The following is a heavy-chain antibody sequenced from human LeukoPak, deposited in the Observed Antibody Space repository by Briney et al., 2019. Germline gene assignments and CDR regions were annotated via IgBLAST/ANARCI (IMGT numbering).Heavy chain of an antibody. Sequence: GGSLRLTYAASGFTFSSYAMHWVHQAPGKGLEWVAVRSYDGSNKYYADSVKGRFTISRDNSKNTLYLQMNSLRAEDTAVYYCAREYDYVWGSYRWFDPWGQGTLVTVSS. CDR2: RSYDGSNK. V-gene: IGHV3-30-3*01. J-gene: IGHJ5*02. CDR3: AREYDYVWGSYRWFDP. CDR1: GFTFSSYA. D-gene: IGHD3-16*02.